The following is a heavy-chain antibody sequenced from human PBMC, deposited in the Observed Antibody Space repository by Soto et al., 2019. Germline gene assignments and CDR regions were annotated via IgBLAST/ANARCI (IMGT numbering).Heavy chain of an antibody. CDR1: GYTFTGHY. V-gene: IGHV1-2*02. D-gene: IGHD5-12*01. J-gene: IGHJ4*02. CDR2: IGPESGAT. CDR3: GRGRSGQIVVFY. Sequence: ASVKVSCKASGYTFTGHYIHWLRQAPEQGPEWMGEIGPESGATRYAQKFQGRVTMTRDMSITTVYMELNNLSPDDTAVYYCGRGRSGQIVVFYWGQGTPVTVSS.